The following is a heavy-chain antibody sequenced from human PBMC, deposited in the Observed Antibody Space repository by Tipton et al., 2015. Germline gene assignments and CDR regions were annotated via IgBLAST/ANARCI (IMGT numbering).Heavy chain of an antibody. V-gene: IGHV4-59*01. CDR2: IHYSGRT. D-gene: IGHD3-22*01. Sequence: TLSLTCTVSGGSISGFYWSWIRQPPGKGLEWIGYIHYSGRTKYNPSLKSRVTISIDTSKNQFSLKLSSVTAADTAVYYCARVRYDSSGYQNWYFDLWGRGTLVTVSS. CDR1: GGSISGFY. J-gene: IGHJ2*01. CDR3: ARVRYDSSGYQNWYFDL.